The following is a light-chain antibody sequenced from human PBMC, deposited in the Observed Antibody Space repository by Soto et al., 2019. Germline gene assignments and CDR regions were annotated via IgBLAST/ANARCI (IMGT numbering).Light chain of an antibody. CDR2: GAF. CDR1: QSVSSN. CDR3: QQYNNWPTIT. V-gene: IGKV3-15*01. Sequence: EILMTQSPVTLSVSPGERATLSCRASQSVSSNLAWYQQKPGQAPSLLIYGAFTRATGIPARFSGTGSGTEFTLTISSLQSEDFAVYYGQQYNNWPTITFGQGTRLEIK. J-gene: IGKJ5*01.